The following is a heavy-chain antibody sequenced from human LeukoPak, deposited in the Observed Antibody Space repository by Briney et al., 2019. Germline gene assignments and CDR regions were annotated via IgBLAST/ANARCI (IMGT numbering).Heavy chain of an antibody. CDR2: IYYSGST. Sequence: NSSETLSLNCTVSGYSISSGYYWGWIRQPPGKGLEWIGYIYYSGSTNYNPSLKSRVTISVDTSKNQFSLKLSSVTAADTAVYYCARSSNGSGSLFDYWGQGILVTVSS. CDR3: ARSSNGSGSLFDY. D-gene: IGHD3-10*01. V-gene: IGHV4-61*01. J-gene: IGHJ4*02. CDR1: GYSISSGYY.